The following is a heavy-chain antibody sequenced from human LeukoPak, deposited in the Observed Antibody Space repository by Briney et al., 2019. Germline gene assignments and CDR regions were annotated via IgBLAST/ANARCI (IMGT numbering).Heavy chain of an antibody. V-gene: IGHV3-21*01. Sequence: GGSLRLSCAASGFTFSSYAMSWVRQAPGKGLEWVSSISSSSSYIYYADSVKGRFTISRDNAKNSLYLQMNSLRAEDTAVYYCARDFGLQLVQTVAFDYWGQGTLVTVSS. D-gene: IGHD5-24*01. CDR1: GFTFSSYA. CDR2: ISSSSSYI. CDR3: ARDFGLQLVQTVAFDY. J-gene: IGHJ4*02.